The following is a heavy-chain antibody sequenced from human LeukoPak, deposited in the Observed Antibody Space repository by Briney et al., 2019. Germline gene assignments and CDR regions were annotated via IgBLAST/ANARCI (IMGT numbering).Heavy chain of an antibody. D-gene: IGHD6-19*01. J-gene: IGHJ4*02. Sequence: GSLRLPCAASGFTFSSYAMSWVRQAPGKGLEWVSGISGSGDRTHYADSVEGRFTISRDNSKNTLYLQMNSLRANDTAVFYCAKERSSGWPLDYWGQGTLVTVSS. V-gene: IGHV3-23*01. CDR2: ISGSGDRT. CDR1: GFTFSSYA. CDR3: AKERSSGWPLDY.